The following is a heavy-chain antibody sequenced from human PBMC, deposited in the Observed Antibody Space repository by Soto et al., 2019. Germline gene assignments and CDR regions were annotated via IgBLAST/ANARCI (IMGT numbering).Heavy chain of an antibody. Sequence: GSLRLSCAASGFTFSSYGMHWVRQAPGKGLEWVAVIWYDGSNKYYADSVKGRFTISRDNSKNTLYLQMNSLRAEDTAVYYCARDKSDIAAAGTRHYYYGMDVWGQGTTVTVSS. CDR2: IWYDGSNK. D-gene: IGHD6-13*01. V-gene: IGHV3-33*01. CDR1: GFTFSSYG. J-gene: IGHJ6*02. CDR3: ARDKSDIAAAGTRHYYYGMDV.